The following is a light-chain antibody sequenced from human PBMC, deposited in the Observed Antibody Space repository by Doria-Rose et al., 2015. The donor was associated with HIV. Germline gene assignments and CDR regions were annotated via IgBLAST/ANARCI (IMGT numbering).Light chain of an antibody. CDR1: SIRSSY. CDR3: SCRDSSANHVL. CDR2: GTH. J-gene: IGLJ2*01. V-gene: IGLV3-19*01. Sequence: TQEAAVSVALSQTARITCPGDSIRSSYGSWYQQKPGQVTILVIYGTHNRPSGIPDRIYGASSGNTATLTITGAQAEDEADYYCSCRDSSANHVLFGGRTKVTVL.